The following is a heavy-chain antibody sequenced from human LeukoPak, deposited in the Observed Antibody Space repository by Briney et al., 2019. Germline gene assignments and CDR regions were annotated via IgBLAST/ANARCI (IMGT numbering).Heavy chain of an antibody. Sequence: TGGSLRLSCAASGFTVSSNYMSWVRQAPGKGLEWVSVIYIGGSTYYADSVKGRLTISRDISKNTLYLQMNSLRAEDTAMYYCARLGFVVPAVIFDYWGQGTLVTVSS. V-gene: IGHV3-53*01. CDR2: IYIGGST. CDR3: ARLGFVVPAVIFDY. J-gene: IGHJ4*02. D-gene: IGHD2-2*02. CDR1: GFTVSSNY.